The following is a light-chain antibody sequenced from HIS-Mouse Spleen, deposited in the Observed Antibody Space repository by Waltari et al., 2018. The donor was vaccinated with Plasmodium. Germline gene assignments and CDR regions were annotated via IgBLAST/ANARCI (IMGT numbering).Light chain of an antibody. J-gene: IGKJ2*01. CDR3: QQYGSSPYT. CDR1: QSVSSSS. CDR2: GAS. V-gene: IGKV3-20*01. Sequence: EIVLTKSPVTLSLSPGERATLSCRASQSVSSSSLAWYQQKPGQAPRLLIYGASSRATGIPDRFSGSGSGTDFTLTISRLEPEDFAVYYCQQYGSSPYTFGQGTKLEIK.